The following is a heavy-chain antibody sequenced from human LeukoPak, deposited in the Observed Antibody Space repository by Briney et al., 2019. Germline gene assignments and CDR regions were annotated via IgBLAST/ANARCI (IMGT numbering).Heavy chain of an antibody. D-gene: IGHD3-10*01. V-gene: IGHV3-30*02. CDR3: ATVFGAAYSDY. CDR1: GFTFSSYG. CDR2: IRDDGSNK. Sequence: GGSLRLSCAASGFTFSSYGMQWVRQAPGKGLEWVTFIRDDGSNKYYADSVKGRVTISRDNSKNTLYLQMNSLRAEDTALYYCATVFGAAYSDYWGQGTQVTVSS. J-gene: IGHJ4*02.